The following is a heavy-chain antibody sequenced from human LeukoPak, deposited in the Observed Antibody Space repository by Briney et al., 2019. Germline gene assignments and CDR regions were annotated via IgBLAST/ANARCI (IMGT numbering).Heavy chain of an antibody. CDR1: GYTSTDYY. V-gene: IGHV1-69-2*01. D-gene: IGHD1-20*01. CDR3: ATGHITGGTGFDY. CDR2: IDPEDGET. Sequence: ASVKISCKVSGYTSTDYYVHWVQQAPGKGLEWMGLIDPEDGETIYAEEFQGRVYITADTSTDTAYMELSSLRFDDTAVYYCATGHITGGTGFDYWGQGTLVTVSS. J-gene: IGHJ4*02.